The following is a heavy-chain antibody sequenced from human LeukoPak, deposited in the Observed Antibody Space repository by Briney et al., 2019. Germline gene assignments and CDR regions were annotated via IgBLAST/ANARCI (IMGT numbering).Heavy chain of an antibody. J-gene: IGHJ4*02. Sequence: GGSLRLSCAASGFSVSNTYMSWVRQAPGKGLEWVSYISSGDSAIYYADSVKGRFTISRDNSKNTLYLQMNSLRAEDTAVYYCAKGVRPFFYSSGSNLDYWGQGTLVTVSS. CDR3: AKGVRPFFYSSGSNLDY. CDR1: GFSVSNTY. D-gene: IGHD6-19*01. CDR2: ISSGDSAI. V-gene: IGHV3-11*01.